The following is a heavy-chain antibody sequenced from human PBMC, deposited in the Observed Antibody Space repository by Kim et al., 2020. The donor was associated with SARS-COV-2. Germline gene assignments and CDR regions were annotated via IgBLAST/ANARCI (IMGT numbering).Heavy chain of an antibody. D-gene: IGHD3-3*01. V-gene: IGHV1-18*04. CDR3: ATDLELFGDGIDNFHCMD. J-gene: IGHJ6*03. Sequence: ASVKVSCTASNYTFTSYGISWVRQAPGQGPEWVGWINVDTGKTQYAQKFLGRVTMTTDTSTTTVYMEVRSLRPDDTAVYYCATDLELFGDGIDNFHCMD. CDR2: INVDTGKT. CDR1: NYTFTSYG.